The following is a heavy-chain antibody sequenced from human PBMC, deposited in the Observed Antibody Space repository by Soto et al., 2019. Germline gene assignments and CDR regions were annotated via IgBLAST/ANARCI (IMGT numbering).Heavy chain of an antibody. CDR2: IYYSGST. D-gene: IGHD5-18*01. J-gene: IGHJ6*02. Sequence: SSETLSLTCTVSGGSVSSGSYYWSWIRQPPGKGLEWIGYIYYSGSTNYNPSLKSRVTISVDTSKNQFSLKLSSVTAADTAVYYCARETARDYYGMDVWGQGTTVT. CDR3: ARETARDYYGMDV. CDR1: GGSVSSGSYY. V-gene: IGHV4-61*01.